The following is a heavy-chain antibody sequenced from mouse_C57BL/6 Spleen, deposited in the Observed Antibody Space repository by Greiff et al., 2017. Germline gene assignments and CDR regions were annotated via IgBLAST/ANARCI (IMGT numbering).Heavy chain of an antibody. V-gene: IGHV2-6-1*01. J-gene: IGHJ1*03. CDR3: ARHGYGRGYFDV. CDR1: GFSLTSYG. D-gene: IGHD1-1*01. Sequence: VKLVESGPGLVAPSQSLSITCTVSGFSLTSYGVHWVRQPPGKGLEWLVVIWSDGSTTYNSALKSRLSISKDNSKSQVFLKMNSLQADDTAMYYCARHGYGRGYFDVWGTGTTVTVSS. CDR2: IWSDGST.